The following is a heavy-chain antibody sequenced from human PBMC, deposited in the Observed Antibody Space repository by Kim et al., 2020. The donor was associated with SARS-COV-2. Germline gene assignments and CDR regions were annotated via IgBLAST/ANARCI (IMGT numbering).Heavy chain of an antibody. Sequence: GGSLRLSCAASGFTFNSHGMNWVRQTPGKGLEWISYISSNSITMSYADSVKGRFTISRDNAKNSLYLQMNSLRDEDMAVYYCAREMVDGKFHEGVYYYYYAMDVWGQGTTVTVSS. CDR1: GFTFNSHG. V-gene: IGHV3-48*02. D-gene: IGHD2-8*01. J-gene: IGHJ6*02. CDR2: ISSNSITM. CDR3: AREMVDGKFHEGVYYYYYAMDV.